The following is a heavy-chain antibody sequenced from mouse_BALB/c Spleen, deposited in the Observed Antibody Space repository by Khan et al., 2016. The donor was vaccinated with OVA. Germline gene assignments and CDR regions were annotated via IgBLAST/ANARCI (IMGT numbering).Heavy chain of an antibody. CDR3: GRGEFLDY. J-gene: IGHJ2*01. CDR2: IYPVSGET. V-gene: IGHV1-11*01. CDR1: GYTFTDHI. Sequence: VQLLQSGAFPAAPEASSPLSCVSSGYTFTDHIMNWVKKRPGQGLEWIGKIYPVSGETNYNQKFMGKATFSVDRSSSTGYMVVNSMTSEETAVDYCGRGEFLDYWGQGSNLTVSS.